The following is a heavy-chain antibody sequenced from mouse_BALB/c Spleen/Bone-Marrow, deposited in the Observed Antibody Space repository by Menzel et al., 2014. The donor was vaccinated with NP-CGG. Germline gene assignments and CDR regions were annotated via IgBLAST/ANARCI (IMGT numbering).Heavy chain of an antibody. CDR2: IWSGGTT. J-gene: IGHJ2*01. Sequence: VKLVESGPGLVQPSQSLSITCTVSGFSLIKFGIHWVRQPPGKGLEWLRVIWSGGTTDYNAVFKSRLSISKDKSKSQVFFKMNSLQADDTAVYYCARSGNHDYFDYWGQGTTLTVSS. D-gene: IGHD2-1*01. CDR3: ARSGNHDYFDY. V-gene: IGHV2-4*02. CDR1: GFSLIKFG.